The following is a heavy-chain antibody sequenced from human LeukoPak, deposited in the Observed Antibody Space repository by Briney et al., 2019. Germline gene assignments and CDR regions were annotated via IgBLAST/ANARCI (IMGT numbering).Heavy chain of an antibody. J-gene: IGHJ4*02. CDR3: ARRNYYDSSGLYYFDY. D-gene: IGHD3-22*01. Sequence: SETLSLTCTVSGGSISRGAYYWTWIRQPPGKGLEWIGSIYHSGSTYYNPSLKSRVTISVDTSKNQFSLKLSSVTAADTAVYYCARRNYYDSSGLYYFDYWGQGTLVTGSS. CDR1: GGSISRGAYY. CDR2: IYHSGST. V-gene: IGHV4-39*07.